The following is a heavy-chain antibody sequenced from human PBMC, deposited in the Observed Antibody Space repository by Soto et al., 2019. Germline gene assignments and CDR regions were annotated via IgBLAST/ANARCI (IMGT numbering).Heavy chain of an antibody. Sequence: SETLSLTCAVSGGSISSSNWWSWVRQPPGKGLERIGDNYHSGSTNNNPSLKRRVTISVDKTKNQFALKLSSVTAADTAVYYCARGTALLVGLREFDYWGQGTLVTVSS. J-gene: IGHJ4*02. CDR3: ARGTALLVGLREFDY. D-gene: IGHD5-12*01. V-gene: IGHV4-4*02. CDR1: GGSISSSNW. CDR2: NYHSGST.